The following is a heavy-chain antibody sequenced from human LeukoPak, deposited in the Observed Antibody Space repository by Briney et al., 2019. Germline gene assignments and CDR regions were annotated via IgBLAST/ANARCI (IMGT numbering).Heavy chain of an antibody. CDR2: SYSSGSR. CDR1: GFTFSTDH. CDR3: ARVWELSFDY. D-gene: IGHD1-26*01. J-gene: IGHJ4*02. Sequence: AGGSLRLSCAASGFTFSTDHMSWVRQAPGKGLEWVAVSYSSGSRHYAESVKGRFTISRDNSKNTLYLQMNSLRAEDTALYYCARVWELSFDYWGQGTLVTVSS. V-gene: IGHV3-53*01.